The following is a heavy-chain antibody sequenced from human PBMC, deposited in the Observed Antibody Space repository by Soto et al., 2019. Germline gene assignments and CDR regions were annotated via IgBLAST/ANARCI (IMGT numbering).Heavy chain of an antibody. Sequence: SVKVSCKASGGTFNSYTIGWVRQAPGQGLEWMGRIIPILGIANYAQKFQGRVTITADKSTSTAYMELSSLRSEDTAVYYCAREVVAAAVISYWGQGTLVTVSS. CDR2: IIPILGIA. V-gene: IGHV1-69*04. D-gene: IGHD6-13*01. CDR1: GGTFNSYT. J-gene: IGHJ4*02. CDR3: AREVVAAAVISY.